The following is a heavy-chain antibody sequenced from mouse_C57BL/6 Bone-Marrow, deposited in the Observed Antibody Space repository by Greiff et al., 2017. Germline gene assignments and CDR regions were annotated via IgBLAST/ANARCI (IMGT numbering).Heavy chain of an antibody. CDR2: IYPGDGDT. V-gene: IGHV1-82*01. Sequence: SGPELVKPGASVKISCKASGYAFSSSWMNWVKQRPGKGLEWIGRIYPGDGDTNYNGKFKGKATLTADKSSSTAYMQLSSLTSEDSAVYFCAGVTTDYWGQGTTLTVSS. D-gene: IGHD1-1*01. J-gene: IGHJ2*01. CDR1: GYAFSSSW. CDR3: AGVTTDY.